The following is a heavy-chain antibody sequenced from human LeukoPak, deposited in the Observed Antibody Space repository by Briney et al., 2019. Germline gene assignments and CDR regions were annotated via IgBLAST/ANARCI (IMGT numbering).Heavy chain of an antibody. CDR2: ISSSSSYT. J-gene: IGHJ4*02. CDR3: ARVYSGSYYDFDY. CDR1: GFTVSSNY. D-gene: IGHD1-26*01. Sequence: GGSLRLSCAASGFTVSSNYMSWVRQAPGKGLEWVSYISSSSSYTDYADSVKGRFTISRDNAKNSLYLQMNSLRAEDTAVYYCARVYSGSYYDFDYWGQGTLVTVSS. V-gene: IGHV3-11*06.